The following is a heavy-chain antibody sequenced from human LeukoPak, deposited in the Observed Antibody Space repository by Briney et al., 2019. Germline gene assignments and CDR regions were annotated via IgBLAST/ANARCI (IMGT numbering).Heavy chain of an antibody. V-gene: IGHV4-39*01. CDR3: ARPRWLASYYFDY. CDR2: IYYSGST. Sequence: PSETLSLTCTVSGGSISSSSYYWGWIRQPPGKGLEWIGSIYYSGSTYYNPSLKSRVTISVDTSKNQFSLKLSSVTAADTAVYYCARPRWLASYYFDYWGQGTLVTVSS. D-gene: IGHD5-12*01. J-gene: IGHJ4*02. CDR1: GGSISSSSYY.